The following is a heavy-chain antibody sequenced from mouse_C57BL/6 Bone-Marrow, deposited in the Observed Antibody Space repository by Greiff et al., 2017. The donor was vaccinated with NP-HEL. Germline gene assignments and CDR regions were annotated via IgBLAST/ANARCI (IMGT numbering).Heavy chain of an antibody. CDR2: IHPNSGST. V-gene: IGHV1-64*01. CDR1: GYTFTSYW. Sequence: QVQLQQPGAELVKPGASVKLSCKASGYTFTSYWMHWVKQRPGQGLEWIGMIHPNSGSTNYNEKFKSKATLTVDKSSSTAYMQLSSLTSEDSAVYYCARGGNYYGSSPHYFDYWGQGTTLTVSS. CDR3: ARGGNYYGSSPHYFDY. D-gene: IGHD1-1*01. J-gene: IGHJ2*01.